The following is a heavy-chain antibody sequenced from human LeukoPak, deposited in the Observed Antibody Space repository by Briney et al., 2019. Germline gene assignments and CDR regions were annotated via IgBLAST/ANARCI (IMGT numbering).Heavy chain of an antibody. J-gene: IGHJ5*02. Sequence: ASVKVSCKASGYTFTSYGISWVRQAPGQGLEWMGWINTYNGNTDFAQKLQGRVTMTTDTSTSTAYMELRSLRSDDTAVYYCARTALLRFLEWYPANWFDPWGQGTLVTVSS. D-gene: IGHD3-3*01. CDR2: INTYNGNT. CDR1: GYTFTSYG. CDR3: ARTALLRFLEWYPANWFDP. V-gene: IGHV1-18*01.